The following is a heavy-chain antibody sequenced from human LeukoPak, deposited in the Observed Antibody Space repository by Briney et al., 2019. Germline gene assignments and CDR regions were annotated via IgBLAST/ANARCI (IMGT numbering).Heavy chain of an antibody. V-gene: IGHV3-48*01. CDR2: ISSSSSTI. Sequence: GGSLRLSCAAPGFTFSSYSMNWVRQAPGKGLEWVSYISSSSSTIYYADSVKGRFTISRDNAKNSLYLQMNSLRAEDTAVYYCARDPCSSTSCYAGWFDPWGQGTLVTVSS. D-gene: IGHD2-2*01. J-gene: IGHJ5*02. CDR3: ARDPCSSTSCYAGWFDP. CDR1: GFTFSSYS.